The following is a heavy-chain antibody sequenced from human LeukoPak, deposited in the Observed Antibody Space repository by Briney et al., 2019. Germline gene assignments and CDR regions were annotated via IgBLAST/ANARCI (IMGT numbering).Heavy chain of an antibody. CDR3: ARDMPPGVVVVTAPGWFDP. V-gene: IGHV3-53*01. Sequence: GGSLRLSCAASGFTVSNNYMSWVRQAPGKGLEWVSVIYSGGNIYYADSVKGRFTISRDNSKNTLYLQMNSLRAEDTAVYYCARDMPPGVVVVTAPGWFDPWGQGTLVTVSS. D-gene: IGHD2-21*02. CDR1: GFTVSNNY. J-gene: IGHJ5*02. CDR2: IYSGGNI.